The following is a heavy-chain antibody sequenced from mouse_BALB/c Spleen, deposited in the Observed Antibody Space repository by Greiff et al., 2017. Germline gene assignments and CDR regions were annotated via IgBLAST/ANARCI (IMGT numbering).Heavy chain of an antibody. CDR3: AGSTLAS. CDR2: INPSTGYT. V-gene: IGHV1-7*01. J-gene: IGHJ2*01. Sequence: QVQLQQSGAELAKPGASVKMSCKASGYTFTSYWMHWVKQRPGQGLEWIGYINPSTGYTEYNQKFKDKATLTADKSSSTAYMQLSSLTSEDSAVYYCAGSTLASGGQGPPLPASS. CDR1: GYTFTSYW. D-gene: IGHD6-1*01.